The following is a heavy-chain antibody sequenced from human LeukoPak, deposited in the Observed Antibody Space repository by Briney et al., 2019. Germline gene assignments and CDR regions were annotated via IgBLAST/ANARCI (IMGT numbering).Heavy chain of an antibody. J-gene: IGHJ3*02. CDR1: GGSISSYY. CDR2: IYYSGST. D-gene: IGHD3-3*01. Sequence: PSETLSLTCTVSGGSISSYYWSWIRQPPGKGLEWIGYIYYSGSTNYNPSLKSRVTISVDTSKNQFSLKLSSVTAADTAVYYCARVSYYDFWSGYDDAFDIWGQGTMVTVSS. V-gene: IGHV4-59*01. CDR3: ARVSYYDFWSGYDDAFDI.